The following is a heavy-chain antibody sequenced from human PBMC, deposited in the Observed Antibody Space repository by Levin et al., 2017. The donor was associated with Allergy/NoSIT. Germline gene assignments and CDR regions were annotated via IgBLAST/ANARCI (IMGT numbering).Heavy chain of an antibody. D-gene: IGHD6-13*01. CDR3: ARDRHSSSWRRFDY. Sequence: GESLKISCAASGFTFSSYGMHWVRQAPGKGLEWVAVIWYDGSNKYYADSVKGRFTISRDNSKNTLYLQMNSLRAEDTAVYYCARDRHSSSWRRFDYWGQGTLVTVSS. V-gene: IGHV3-33*01. J-gene: IGHJ4*02. CDR1: GFTFSSYG. CDR2: IWYDGSNK.